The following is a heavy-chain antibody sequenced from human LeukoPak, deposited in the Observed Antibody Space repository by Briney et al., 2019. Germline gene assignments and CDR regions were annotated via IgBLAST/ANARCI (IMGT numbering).Heavy chain of an antibody. CDR3: ATDGRQGQQLARFDY. CDR2: ISAYNGNT. Sequence: GASVKVSCKASGYTFTSYGISWVRQAPGQGLEWMGWISAYNGNTNYAQKLQGRVTMTTDTSTSTAYMELRSLRSDDTAVYYCATDGRQGQQLARFDYWGQGTLVTVSS. V-gene: IGHV1-18*01. J-gene: IGHJ4*02. D-gene: IGHD6-13*01. CDR1: GYTFTSYG.